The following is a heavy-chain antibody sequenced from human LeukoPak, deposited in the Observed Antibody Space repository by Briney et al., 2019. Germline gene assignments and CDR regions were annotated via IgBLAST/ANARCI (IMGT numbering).Heavy chain of an antibody. CDR1: GFTFLSYA. Sequence: GGSLRLSCAASGFTFLSYAMIWVRQAPGKGLEWVSAIIGSGSSTYYADSVKGRFTISRDNSKNTLFLQMNLMTVEDTAVYYCAKDRAQQLVLDFWGQGTLVTVSS. CDR2: IIGSGSST. J-gene: IGHJ4*02. D-gene: IGHD6-13*01. V-gene: IGHV3-23*01. CDR3: AKDRAQQLVLDF.